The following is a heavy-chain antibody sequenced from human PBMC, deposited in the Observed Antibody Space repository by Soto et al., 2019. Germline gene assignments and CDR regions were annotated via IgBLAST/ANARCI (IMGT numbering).Heavy chain of an antibody. CDR3: AYSITAGFAAFDI. D-gene: IGHD3-10*01. V-gene: IGHV1-18*01. CDR2: ISAYNGNT. CDR1: GYTFTSYG. J-gene: IGHJ3*02. Sequence: GSSVKFSCKASGYTFTSYGISWVRQAPGQVLECMVWISAYNGNTNYXXKLQGRVXXTTDTSTSTAXMELRXLRSDDTAVYYCAYSITAGFAAFDIWRQGTMVTVS.